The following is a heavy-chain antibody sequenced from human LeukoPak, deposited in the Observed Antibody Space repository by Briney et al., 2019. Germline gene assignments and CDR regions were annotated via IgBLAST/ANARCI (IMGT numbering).Heavy chain of an antibody. CDR3: ASPSTSGSDSDFDY. Sequence: ASVKVSCKASGYTFTGYYMHWVRQAPGQGLGWMGWINPNSGGTNYAQKFQGRVTMTRDTSISTAYMELSRLRSDDTAVYYCASPSTSGSDSDFDYWGQGTLVTVSS. CDR2: INPNSGGT. CDR1: GYTFTGYY. D-gene: IGHD1-26*01. V-gene: IGHV1-2*02. J-gene: IGHJ4*02.